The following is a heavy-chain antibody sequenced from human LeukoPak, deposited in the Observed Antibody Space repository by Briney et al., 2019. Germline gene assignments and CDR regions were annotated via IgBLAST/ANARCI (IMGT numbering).Heavy chain of an antibody. CDR3: ARGQSGSSRNWFDP. CDR2: INHSGST. J-gene: IGHJ5*02. V-gene: IGHV4-34*01. CDR1: GGSFSGYY. Sequence: SETLSLTCAVYGGSFSGYYWSWIRQPPGKGLGWIGEINHSGSTNYNPSLKSRVTISVDTSENQFSLKLSSVTAADTAVYYCARGQSGSSRNWFDPWGQGTLVTVS. D-gene: IGHD6-6*01.